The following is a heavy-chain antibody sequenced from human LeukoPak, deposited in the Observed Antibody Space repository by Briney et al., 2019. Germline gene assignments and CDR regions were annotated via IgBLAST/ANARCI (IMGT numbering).Heavy chain of an antibody. CDR1: GFTFSSYS. Sequence: GGSLRLSYAATGFTFSSYSMSWVRQTPGKGLEFVSYITSSSSNRYYADSVKGRFTISRDNAKNSLFLQMNSVRAEDTAVYYCVRDPIGDYYDSSGYFDYWGQGTLVTVSS. V-gene: IGHV3-48*01. D-gene: IGHD3-22*01. J-gene: IGHJ4*02. CDR3: VRDPIGDYYDSSGYFDY. CDR2: ITSSSSNR.